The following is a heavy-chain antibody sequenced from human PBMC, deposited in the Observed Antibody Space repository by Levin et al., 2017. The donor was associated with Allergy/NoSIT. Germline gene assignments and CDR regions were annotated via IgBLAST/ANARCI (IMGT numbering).Heavy chain of an antibody. CDR2: ISWNSGSI. Sequence: GGSLRLSCAASGFTFDDYAMHWVRQAPGKGLEWVSGISWNSGSIGYADSVKGRFTISRDNAKNSLYLQMNSLRAEDTALYYCAKDINDYGGNSYGMDVWGQGTTVTVSS. D-gene: IGHD4-23*01. J-gene: IGHJ6*02. CDR3: AKDINDYGGNSYGMDV. CDR1: GFTFDDYA. V-gene: IGHV3-9*01.